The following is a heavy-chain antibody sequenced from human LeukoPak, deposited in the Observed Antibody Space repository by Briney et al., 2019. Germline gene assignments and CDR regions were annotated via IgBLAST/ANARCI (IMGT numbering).Heavy chain of an antibody. CDR1: GFTFSSYA. V-gene: IGHV3-23*01. J-gene: IGHJ3*02. CDR3: AKPGPITMVRGVIGPSGAFDI. CDR2: ISGSGGST. Sequence: PGGSLRLSCAASGFTFSSYAMSWVRQAPGKGLEWVSAISGSGGSTYYADSVKGRFTISRDNSKNTLYLQMNSPRAEDTAVYYCAKPGPITMVRGVIGPSGAFDIWGQGTMVTVSS. D-gene: IGHD3-10*01.